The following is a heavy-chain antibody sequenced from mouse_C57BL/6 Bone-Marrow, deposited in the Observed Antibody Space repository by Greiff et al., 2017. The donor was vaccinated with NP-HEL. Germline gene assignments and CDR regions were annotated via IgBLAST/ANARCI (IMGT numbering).Heavy chain of an antibody. V-gene: IGHV1-82*01. J-gene: IGHJ4*01. Sequence: QVQLQQSGPELVKPGASVKISCKASGYAFSSSWMNWVKQRPGKGLEWIGRIYPGDGDTNYNGKFKGKATLTADKSSSTAYMQLSSLTSEDSAVYFCARPGYYYYGSSRYYAMDYWGQGTSVTVSS. CDR1: GYAFSSSW. CDR3: ARPGYYYYGSSRYYAMDY. D-gene: IGHD1-1*01. CDR2: IYPGDGDT.